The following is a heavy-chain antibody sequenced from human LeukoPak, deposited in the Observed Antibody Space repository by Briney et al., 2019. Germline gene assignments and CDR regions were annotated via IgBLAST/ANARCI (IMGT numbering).Heavy chain of an antibody. V-gene: IGHV1-2*02. CDR2: INPNSGGT. CDR1: GYTFTSYY. D-gene: IGHD6-19*01. J-gene: IGHJ5*02. Sequence: ASVKVSCKASGYTFTSYYMHWVRQAPGQGLEWMGWINPNSGGTNYAQKFQGRVTMTRDTSISTAYMGLSRLRSDDTAVYYCAREDSSGWYSNWFDPWGQGTLVTVSS. CDR3: AREDSSGWYSNWFDP.